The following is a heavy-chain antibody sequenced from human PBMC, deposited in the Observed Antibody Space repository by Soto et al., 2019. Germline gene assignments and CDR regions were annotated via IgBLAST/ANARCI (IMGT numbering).Heavy chain of an antibody. CDR1: GYTLTELS. D-gene: IGHD1-7*01. J-gene: IGHJ6*02. V-gene: IGHV1-24*01. Sequence: ASVKVSCKVSGYTLTELSMHWVRQAPGKGLEWMGGFDPEDGETIYAQKFQGRVTMTEDTSTDTAYMELSSLRSEDMAVYYCATGRITGTTSYYYGMDVWGQGTTVTVSS. CDR2: FDPEDGET. CDR3: ATGRITGTTSYYYGMDV.